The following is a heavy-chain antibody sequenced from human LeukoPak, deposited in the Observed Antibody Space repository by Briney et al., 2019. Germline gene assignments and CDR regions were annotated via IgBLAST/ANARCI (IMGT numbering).Heavy chain of an antibody. D-gene: IGHD1-26*01. CDR1: GFTVSRNY. V-gene: IGHV3-66*01. J-gene: IGHJ4*02. Sequence: PGVSLRLFCAASGFTVSRNYMSWVRQAPGKGVEWVAVIYSGGSTYYADSVKGRFTISRDNSKNTLYLQMNSLRAEDTAVYYCAREDSGSYYYYYWGQGTLVTVSS. CDR2: IYSGGST. CDR3: AREDSGSYYYYY.